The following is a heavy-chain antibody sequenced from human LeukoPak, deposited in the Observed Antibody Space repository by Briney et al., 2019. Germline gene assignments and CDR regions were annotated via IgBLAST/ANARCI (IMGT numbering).Heavy chain of an antibody. J-gene: IGHJ4*02. Sequence: GGSLRLSCAASGFTFDNYGINWVRQAPGKGLGWVSRIHWNGGRTGYADSVKGRFTISRDNAKNSLYLQMNSLRVEDTALYYCARALTRTGDYWGQGTLVTVSS. V-gene: IGHV3-20*04. D-gene: IGHD4-17*01. CDR1: GFTFDNYG. CDR3: ARALTRTGDY. CDR2: IHWNGGRT.